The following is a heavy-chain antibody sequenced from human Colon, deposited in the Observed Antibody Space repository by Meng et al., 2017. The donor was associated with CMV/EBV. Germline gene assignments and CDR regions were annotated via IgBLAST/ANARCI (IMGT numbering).Heavy chain of an antibody. CDR3: ATTRVATADTG. CDR1: GFTFSDCW. J-gene: IGHJ4*02. D-gene: IGHD6-13*01. V-gene: IGHV3-7*01. Sequence: GGSLRLSCAASGFTFSDCWMTWVRQAPGKGLEWVANIKPDGSEKYYVDSLRGRFTISRDNAKNSVYLQMNNLRAEDTAVYYCATTRVATADTGWGQGTLVTVSS. CDR2: IKPDGSEK.